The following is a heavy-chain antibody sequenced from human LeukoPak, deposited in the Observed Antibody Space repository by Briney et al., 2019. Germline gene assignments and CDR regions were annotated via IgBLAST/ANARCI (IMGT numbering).Heavy chain of an antibody. V-gene: IGHV4-38-2*02. CDR1: GYSISSGYY. J-gene: IGHJ3*02. D-gene: IGHD6-19*01. CDR3: AKIQGWFNDAFHI. Sequence: SETLSLICSVSGYSISSGYYWTWIRQPPGKGLEWVGNMYHSGSTYNNPSLKSRVTISVDTSKNQFSLQLSSVSAADTAVYYCAKIQGWFNDAFHIGGQGTMVTVSS. CDR2: MYHSGST.